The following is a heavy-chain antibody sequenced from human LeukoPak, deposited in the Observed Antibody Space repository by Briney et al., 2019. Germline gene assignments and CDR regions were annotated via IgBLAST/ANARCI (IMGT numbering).Heavy chain of an antibody. CDR3: ARGTGY. CDR1: GASVSSGSYY. CDR2: IYDRGST. J-gene: IGHJ4*02. V-gene: IGHV4-61*01. Sequence: SETLSLTCTVSGASVSSGSYYWSWIRQPPGKGLEWIGSIYDRGSTKYNPSLNSRVTISVDTSKNQFSLKLSSVTAGDTAVYYCARGTGYWGQGTLVTVSS.